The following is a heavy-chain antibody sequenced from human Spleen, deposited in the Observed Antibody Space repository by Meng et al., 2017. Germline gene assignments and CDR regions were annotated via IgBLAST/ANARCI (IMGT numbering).Heavy chain of an antibody. Sequence: GEFPKTLCAAPDFTLSGPDVHWVRQASGKGLEWVGRITNKANTYATTYAASVKGRFTITRDDSRNTAFLQMNSLKTEDTALYYCTIYSNGHIWGQGTMVTVSS. CDR3: TIYSNGHI. D-gene: IGHD3-22*01. J-gene: IGHJ3*02. CDR1: DFTLSGPD. V-gene: IGHV3-73*01. CDR2: ITNKANTYAT.